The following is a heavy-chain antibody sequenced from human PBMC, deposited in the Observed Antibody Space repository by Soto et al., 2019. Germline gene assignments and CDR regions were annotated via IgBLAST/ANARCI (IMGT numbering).Heavy chain of an antibody. D-gene: IGHD5-12*01. CDR3: ARQYGGYEYYFDY. CDR1: GGSTSSGDYY. CDR2: IYYSGIT. J-gene: IGHJ4*02. Sequence: QVQLQESGPGLVKPSETLSLTCTVSGGSTSSGDYYWSWIRQPPGKGLEWIGYIYYSGITYYNPSLKNLLTISQDTSKNQFSLKLRSVPAAVTAVYYCARQYGGYEYYFDYGGQGTLVTVSS. V-gene: IGHV4-30-4*01.